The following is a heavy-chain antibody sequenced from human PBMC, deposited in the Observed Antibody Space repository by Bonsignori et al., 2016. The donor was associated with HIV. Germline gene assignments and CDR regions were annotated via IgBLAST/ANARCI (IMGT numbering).Heavy chain of an antibody. CDR2: FIPVFGSS. V-gene: IGHV1-69*05. CDR3: ATGRLRDYSYYYPNFLDY. D-gene: IGHD3-16*01. Sequence: WVRQAPGQGLEFMGAFIPVFGSSKYGQKFQDRVTINTEASTTTVYMELTSLTSDDTAVYYCATGRLRDYSYYYPNFLDYWGQGTPVTVSS. J-gene: IGHJ4*02.